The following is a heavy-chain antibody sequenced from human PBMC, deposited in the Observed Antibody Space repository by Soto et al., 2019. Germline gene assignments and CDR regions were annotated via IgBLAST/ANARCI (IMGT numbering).Heavy chain of an antibody. CDR2: IYYSGST. V-gene: IGHV4-59*01. CDR3: ARDRRYDILTGYYGYYYYYGMDV. CDR1: GGSISSYY. J-gene: IGHJ6*02. Sequence: PSETLSLTCTVSGGSISSYYWSWIRQPPGKGLEWIGYIYYSGSTNYNPSLKSRVTISVDTSKNQFSLKLSSVTAADTAVYYCARDRRYDILTGYYGYYYYYGMDVWGQGTTVTVSS. D-gene: IGHD3-9*01.